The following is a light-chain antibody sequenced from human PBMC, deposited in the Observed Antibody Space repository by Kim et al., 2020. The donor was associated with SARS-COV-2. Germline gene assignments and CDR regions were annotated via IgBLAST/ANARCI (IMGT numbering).Light chain of an antibody. V-gene: IGLV2-23*02. J-gene: IGLJ2*01. CDR3: CSYAGSSTHVV. CDR1: SSDVGSYNL. Sequence: HSALTQPASVSGSPGQSITISCTGTSSDVGSYNLVSWYQQHPGKAPKLMIYEVSKRPSGVSNRFSGSKSGNTASLTISGLQAEDEADYYCCSYAGSSTHVVFGGGTQLTVL. CDR2: EVS.